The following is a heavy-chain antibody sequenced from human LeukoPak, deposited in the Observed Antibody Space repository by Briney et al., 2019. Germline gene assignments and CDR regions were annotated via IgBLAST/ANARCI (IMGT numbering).Heavy chain of an antibody. CDR1: GGSFSGYY. CDR3: ARFYLLADYGGNSCHDI. D-gene: IGHD4-23*01. J-gene: IGHJ3*02. CDR2: INHSGST. Sequence: SETLSLTCAVYGGSFSGYYWSWIRQPPGKGLEWIGEINHSGSTNYNPSLKSRVTISVDTSKNQFSLKLSSVTAADTAVYYCARFYLLADYGGNSCHDIWGQGTMVTVSS. V-gene: IGHV4-34*01.